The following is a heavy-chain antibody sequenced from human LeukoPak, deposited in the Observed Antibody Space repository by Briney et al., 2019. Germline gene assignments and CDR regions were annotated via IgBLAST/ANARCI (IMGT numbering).Heavy chain of an antibody. Sequence: GSLRLSCAASGFTFSSYSMNWVRQAPGKGLEWVSSISSSSSYIYYADSVKGRFTISRDNTKNSLYLQMNSLRAEDTAVYYCARDLFGQQRTGAFDIWGQGTMVTVSS. CDR1: GFTFSSYS. CDR3: ARDLFGQQRTGAFDI. J-gene: IGHJ3*02. CDR2: ISSSSSYI. V-gene: IGHV3-21*01. D-gene: IGHD6-13*01.